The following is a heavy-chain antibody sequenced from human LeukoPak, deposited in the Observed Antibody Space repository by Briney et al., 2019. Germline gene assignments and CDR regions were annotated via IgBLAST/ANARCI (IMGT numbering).Heavy chain of an antibody. CDR2: IIPIFGTA. V-gene: IGHV1-69*13. Sequence: GASVKVSCKASGGTFSSYAISWVRQAPEQGLEWMGGIIPIFGTANYAQKFQGRVTITADESTSTAYMELSSLRSEDTAVYYCAREGEGGAGPYFDYWGQGTLVTVSS. J-gene: IGHJ4*02. D-gene: IGHD6-19*01. CDR3: AREGEGGAGPYFDY. CDR1: GGTFSSYA.